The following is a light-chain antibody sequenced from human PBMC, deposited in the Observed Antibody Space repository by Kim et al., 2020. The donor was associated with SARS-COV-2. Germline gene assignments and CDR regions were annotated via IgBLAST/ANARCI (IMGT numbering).Light chain of an antibody. Sequence: ASVGDRVTITCPASQSISSYLNWYQQKPGKAPKLLIYAASSLQSGVPSRFSGSGSGTDFTLTISSLQPEDFATYYCQQSYSTLRYSFGQGTKLEI. CDR1: QSISSY. J-gene: IGKJ2*03. CDR3: QQSYSTLRYS. CDR2: AAS. V-gene: IGKV1-39*01.